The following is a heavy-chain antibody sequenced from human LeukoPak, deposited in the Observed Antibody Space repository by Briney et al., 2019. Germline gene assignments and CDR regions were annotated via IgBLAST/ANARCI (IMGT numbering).Heavy chain of an antibody. CDR1: GGSISSHY. V-gene: IGHV4-59*11. CDR3: ARAPYYYDSSGYYYVFDP. D-gene: IGHD3-22*01. Sequence: SETLSLTCTVSGGSISSHYWSWIRQPPGKGLEWIGYIYYSGSTNYNPSLKSRVTISVDTSKNQFSLRLSSVTAADTAVYYCARAPYYYDSSGYYYVFDPWGQGTLVTVSS. J-gene: IGHJ5*02. CDR2: IYYSGST.